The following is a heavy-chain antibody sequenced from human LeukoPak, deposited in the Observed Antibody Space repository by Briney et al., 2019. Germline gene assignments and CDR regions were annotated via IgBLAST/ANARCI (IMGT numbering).Heavy chain of an antibody. Sequence: ASVKVSCKASGYTFTGYYMHWVRQAPGQGLEWMGWINPNSGGTNYAQKFQGRVTMTRDTSISTAYMELRSLRSDDTAVYYCARVEDIVVVPAATHNWFDPWGQGTLVTVSS. V-gene: IGHV1-2*02. CDR2: INPNSGGT. D-gene: IGHD2-2*01. CDR1: GYTFTGYY. CDR3: ARVEDIVVVPAATHNWFDP. J-gene: IGHJ5*02.